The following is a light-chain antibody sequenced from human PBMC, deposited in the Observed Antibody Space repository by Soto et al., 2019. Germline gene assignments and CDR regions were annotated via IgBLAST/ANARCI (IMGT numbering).Light chain of an antibody. CDR3: QQYSDWPPWT. J-gene: IGKJ1*01. Sequence: VMTQSPATLSVSPGERATLSCRASESISNRLAWYQQKPGQAPRLLIYGASTRATGVPDRFRGSGSGTEFTLTISSLQSEDFAVYYCQQYSDWPPWTFGQGTKVDIK. CDR1: ESISNR. V-gene: IGKV3-15*01. CDR2: GAS.